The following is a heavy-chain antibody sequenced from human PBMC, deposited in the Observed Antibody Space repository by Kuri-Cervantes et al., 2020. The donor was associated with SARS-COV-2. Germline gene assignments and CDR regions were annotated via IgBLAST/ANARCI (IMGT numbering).Heavy chain of an antibody. V-gene: IGHV4-39*01. D-gene: IGHD2-15*01. CDR1: GASISSSLYY. CDR3: VRVDCSAGTCYRRSFDY. CDR2: IYYSGTT. J-gene: IGHJ4*02. Sequence: ESLKISCTVSGASISSSLYYWGWIRQPPGRGPEWIGSIYYSGTTYYNPSLNSRVTISVDTSKNQFSLKLTSVTAADTAVYYCVRVDCSAGTCYRRSFDYWGRGTLVTVSS.